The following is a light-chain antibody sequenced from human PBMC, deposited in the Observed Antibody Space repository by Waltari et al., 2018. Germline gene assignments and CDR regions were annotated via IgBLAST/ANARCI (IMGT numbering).Light chain of an antibody. J-gene: IGLJ3*02. CDR3: QSFDSSLSASV. CDR1: SSNFGAGYD. CDR2: RNT. V-gene: IGLV1-40*01. Sequence: QSVLTQPPSISGAPGQKVTIPCTGGSSNFGAGYDVHWYQQFPGAAPKLLIFRNTNRASGVPGLFSASKSGTSASLAIVGLQSEDEGVYYCQSFDSSLSASVFGGGTKLTVL.